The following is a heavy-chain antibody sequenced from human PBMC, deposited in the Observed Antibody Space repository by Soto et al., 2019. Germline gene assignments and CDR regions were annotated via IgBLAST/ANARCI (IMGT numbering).Heavy chain of an antibody. V-gene: IGHV3-33*01. D-gene: IGHD3-10*01. CDR1: GFTFSSYG. CDR2: IWYDGSNK. J-gene: IGHJ6*03. Sequence: QVQLVESGGGVVQPGRSLRLSCAASGFTFSSYGMHWVRQAPGKGLEWVAVIWYDGSNKYYADSVKGRFTISRDNSKNTLYLQINSLRAEDTAVYYCARGRDYYYYYMDVWGKGTTVTVSS. CDR3: ARGRDYYYYYMDV.